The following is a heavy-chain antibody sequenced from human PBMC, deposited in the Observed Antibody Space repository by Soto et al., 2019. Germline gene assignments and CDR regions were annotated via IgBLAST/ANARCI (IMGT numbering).Heavy chain of an antibody. CDR2: IYPGDSDA. CDR3: ALVVDGLFYSDY. Sequence: PGESLKISCKGSGYTFPSYCICWVRQMPGKGLEWMGIIYPGDSDARYSPSFQGQVTISVDMSISTAYLHLSSLKASDTAMYYCALVVDGLFYSDYWGQGTPVTVSS. CDR1: GYTFPSYC. J-gene: IGHJ4*02. D-gene: IGHD3-22*01. V-gene: IGHV5-51*01.